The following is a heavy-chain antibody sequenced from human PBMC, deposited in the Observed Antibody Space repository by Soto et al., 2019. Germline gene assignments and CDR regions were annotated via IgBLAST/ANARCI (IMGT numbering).Heavy chain of an antibody. V-gene: IGHV1-3*01. Sequence: ASVKVSCKAAGYTFISYGINWGRQAPGRGLEWMGWINSGNGNTKYSQQFQGRVIIDRDTSASTAYMELSSLRSEDTVVYYCARGGYFDSSNYLDYWGLGTLVTVSS. CDR2: INSGNGNT. J-gene: IGHJ4*02. CDR1: GYTFISYG. CDR3: ARGGYFDSSNYLDY. D-gene: IGHD3-22*01.